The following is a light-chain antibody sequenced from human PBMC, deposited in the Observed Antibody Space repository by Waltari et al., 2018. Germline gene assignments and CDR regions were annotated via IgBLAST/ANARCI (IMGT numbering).Light chain of an antibody. J-gene: IGLJ3*02. V-gene: IGLV2-14*01. CDR2: DVS. Sequence: QSALTQPASVSGSPGQSITISCTGTSSDVGGYNYASWHQQHPGKAAKLMIYDVSNRPSGVSNRFSGSKSGNTASLTISGLQAEDEADYYYSSYTSSSTWVFGGGTKLTVL. CDR1: SSDVGGYNY. CDR3: SSYTSSSTWV.